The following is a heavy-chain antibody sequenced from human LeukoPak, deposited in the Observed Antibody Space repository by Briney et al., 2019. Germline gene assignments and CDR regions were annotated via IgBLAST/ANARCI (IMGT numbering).Heavy chain of an antibody. CDR2: ISSRSTYI. CDR3: ARAGYYDVFTGYFD. V-gene: IGHV3-21*04. CDR1: GFTFSSYT. D-gene: IGHD3-9*01. Sequence: PGGSLRLSCAASGFTFSSYTVNWVRQAPGKGLEWVSSISSRSTYIYYADSVKGRFTISRDNAKNSLYLQMNSLRAEDTAMYYCARAGYYDVFTGYFDWGQGTLVTVSS. J-gene: IGHJ4*02.